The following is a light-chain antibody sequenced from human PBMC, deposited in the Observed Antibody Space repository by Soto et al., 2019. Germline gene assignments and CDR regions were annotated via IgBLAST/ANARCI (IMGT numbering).Light chain of an antibody. V-gene: IGLV3-1*01. Sequence: SYELTQPPSVSVSPGQTASITCSGDKLGDKYSCWYQQKPGQSPVLVIYEDRKRPAGIPERFSGSKSGNTATLTISGTQAMDEADYYCQAWDSSTPVVFGGGTKLTVL. CDR1: KLGDKY. CDR3: QAWDSSTPVV. CDR2: EDR. J-gene: IGLJ2*01.